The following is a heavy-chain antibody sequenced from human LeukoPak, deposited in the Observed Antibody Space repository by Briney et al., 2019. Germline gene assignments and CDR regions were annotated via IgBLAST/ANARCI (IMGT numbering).Heavy chain of an antibody. CDR2: ITARGCST. CDR1: GFTFSNYG. CDR3: AKAGQPRSKTVAGKYFFDS. Sequence: PGGSLRLSCAASGFTFSNYGMTWVRLAPGKGQEWVSVITARGCSTYYADSVKGRFTISRDNSKNTLYLQMNSLRDEDTAVYYCAKAGQPRSKTVAGKYFFDSWGQGTLVTVSS. J-gene: IGHJ4*02. V-gene: IGHV3-23*01. D-gene: IGHD6-19*01.